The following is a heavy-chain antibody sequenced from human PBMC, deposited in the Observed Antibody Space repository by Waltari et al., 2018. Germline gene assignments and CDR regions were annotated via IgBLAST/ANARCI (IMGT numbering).Heavy chain of an antibody. J-gene: IGHJ4*02. V-gene: IGHV1-2*02. CDR2: INPNSGGT. Sequence: QVQLVQSGAEVKKPGASVQVSCQASGYTFTGYYIHWVRQAPGHGLEWMGWINPNSGGTNYAQKFQGRVTMTRDTSISTAYMELSRLRSDDTAVYYCAREGANYDILTGYYFVIDYWGQGTLVTVSS. CDR3: AREGANYDILTGYYFVIDY. CDR1: GYTFTGYY. D-gene: IGHD3-9*01.